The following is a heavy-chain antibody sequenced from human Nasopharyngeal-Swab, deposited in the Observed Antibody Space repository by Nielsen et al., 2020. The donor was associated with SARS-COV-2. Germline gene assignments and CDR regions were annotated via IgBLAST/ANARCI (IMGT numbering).Heavy chain of an antibody. V-gene: IGHV3-73*01. Sequence: GESLKISCAASGFTFSDSAVHWVRQASGKGLEWVGRVRSKANNYATAYAASVKGRFTISRDDPTNTAYLQMNSLKTEDTAMYYCTRCGGGCYSGRDYWGQGTLVTVSS. CDR2: VRSKANNYAT. CDR1: GFTFSDSA. J-gene: IGHJ4*02. D-gene: IGHD2-15*01. CDR3: TRCGGGCYSGRDY.